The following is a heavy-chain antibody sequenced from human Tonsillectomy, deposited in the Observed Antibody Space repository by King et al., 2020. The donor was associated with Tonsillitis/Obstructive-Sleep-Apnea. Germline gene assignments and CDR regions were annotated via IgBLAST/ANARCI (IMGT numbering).Heavy chain of an antibody. V-gene: IGHV2-26*01. CDR1: VFSLSNPRMG. CDR3: ARSYDSSGYTPGAFDI. D-gene: IGHD3-22*01. J-gene: IGHJ3*02. CDR2: IFSYDAK. Sequence: TLKESGPVLVKPTETLTLTCTVSVFSLSNPRMGVSWIRQPPGKALECLAHIFSYDAKFYNPSLKSRLTISNDTSKSQVVLTMTNMDPVDTATYYCARSYDSSGYTPGAFDIWGQGTMVTVSS.